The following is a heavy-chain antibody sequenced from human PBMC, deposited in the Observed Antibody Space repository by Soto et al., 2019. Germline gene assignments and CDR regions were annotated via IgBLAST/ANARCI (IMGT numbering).Heavy chain of an antibody. Sequence: QLQLQESGPGLVKPSETLSLTCTVSGGSVSSSTYYWGWIRQPLEKGLEWIGSIYYSGSTYYNPSRKSRVTISVDTSKNQFSLKLSSVTAADTAVYYCARHTWGRQRGWFDPWGQGTLVTVSS. V-gene: IGHV4-39*01. CDR1: GGSVSSSTYY. J-gene: IGHJ5*02. CDR3: ARHTWGRQRGWFDP. CDR2: IYYSGST. D-gene: IGHD2-2*01.